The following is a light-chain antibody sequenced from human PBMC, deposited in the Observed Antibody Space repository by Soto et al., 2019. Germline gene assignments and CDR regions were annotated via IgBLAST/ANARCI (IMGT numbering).Light chain of an antibody. CDR3: QSYDSSLSGSVV. V-gene: IGLV1-40*01. J-gene: IGLJ2*01. CDR1: SSNIGADYV. CDR2: DNI. Sequence: QLVLTQPPSVSGVPGQRVTISCTGSSSNIGADYVVHWYQQLPGTAPKLLIYDNINRPSGVPDRFSGSKSGTSASLAITGLQADDEADYYCQSYDSSLSGSVVFGGGTKVTVL.